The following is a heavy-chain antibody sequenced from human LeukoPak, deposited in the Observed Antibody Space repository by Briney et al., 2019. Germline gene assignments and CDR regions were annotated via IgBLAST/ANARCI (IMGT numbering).Heavy chain of an antibody. D-gene: IGHD6-19*01. CDR1: GYTFTGYY. V-gene: IGHV1-2*06. CDR2: INPNNGGT. J-gene: IGHJ4*02. Sequence: ASVKVSCKASGYTFTGYYMHWVRQAPGQGLEWMGRINPNNGGTNYAQKFQGRVTMTRDTSITTAYMELSGLTADDTAVYYCARDGSGWNLFGWGQGTLVTVSS. CDR3: ARDGSGWNLFG.